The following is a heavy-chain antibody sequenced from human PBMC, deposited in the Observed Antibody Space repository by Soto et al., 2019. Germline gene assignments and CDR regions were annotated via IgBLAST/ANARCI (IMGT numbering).Heavy chain of an antibody. Sequence: SETLSLNCTVSVGSISSYYWSWIRQPPGKGLEWIGYIYYSGSTNYNPSLKSRVTISVDTSKNQFSLKLSSVTAADTAVYYCARDSTYSGSYRYFDYWGQGTLVTVSS. CDR1: VGSISSYY. CDR2: IYYSGST. CDR3: ARDSTYSGSYRYFDY. D-gene: IGHD1-26*01. V-gene: IGHV4-59*01. J-gene: IGHJ4*02.